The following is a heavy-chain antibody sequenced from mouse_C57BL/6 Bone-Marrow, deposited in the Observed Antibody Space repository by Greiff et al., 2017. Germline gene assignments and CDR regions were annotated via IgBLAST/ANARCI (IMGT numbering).Heavy chain of an antibody. Sequence: VQLQQSGAELVRPGTSVKVSCKASGYAFTNYLIEWVKQRPGQGLEWIGVINPGSGGTNYNEKFKGKATLTADKSSSTAYMQLSSLTSEYSAVYFCARSDGYFDYWGQGTTLTVSS. CDR2: INPGSGGT. CDR1: GYAFTNYL. J-gene: IGHJ2*01. D-gene: IGHD2-3*01. V-gene: IGHV1-54*01. CDR3: ARSDGYFDY.